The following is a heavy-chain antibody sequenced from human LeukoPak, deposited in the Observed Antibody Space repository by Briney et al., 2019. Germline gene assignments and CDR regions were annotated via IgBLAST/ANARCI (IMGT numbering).Heavy chain of an antibody. CDR2: ISYDGSNK. D-gene: IGHD1-26*01. CDR1: GFTFSSYG. CDR3: AKGNGQWELLLMGAFDI. J-gene: IGHJ3*02. V-gene: IGHV3-30*18. Sequence: GGSLRLSCAASGFTFSSYGMHWVRQAPGKGLEWVAVISYDGSNKYYADSVKGRFTISRDNSKNTLYLQMNSLRAEDTAVYYCAKGNGQWELLLMGAFDIWGQGTMVTVSS.